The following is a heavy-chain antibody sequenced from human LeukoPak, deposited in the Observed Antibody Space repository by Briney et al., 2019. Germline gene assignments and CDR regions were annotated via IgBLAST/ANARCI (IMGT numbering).Heavy chain of an antibody. CDR3: AKDQAKFGDYYYYYYMDV. CDR2: ISYDGSNK. CDR1: GFTFSSYG. D-gene: IGHD3-10*02. J-gene: IGHJ6*03. V-gene: IGHV3-30*18. Sequence: GGSLRLSCAASGFTFSSYGMHWVRQAPGKGLEWVAVISYDGSNKYYADSVKGRFTISRDNSKNTLYLQMNSLRAEDTAVYYCAKDQAKFGDYYYYYYMDVWGKGTTVTISS.